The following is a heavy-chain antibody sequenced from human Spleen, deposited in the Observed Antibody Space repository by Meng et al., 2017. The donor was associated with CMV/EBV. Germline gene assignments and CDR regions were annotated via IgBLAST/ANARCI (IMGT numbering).Heavy chain of an antibody. V-gene: IGHV4-31*02. J-gene: IGHJ4*02. Sequence: TLSGDAIGRGVCGYDWIRQHPGQGMGLVGFVVVNDSTSSKQPLKSRVPIAIAASTNKFSLRLTSRTAADTAIYFYARDSGNYGGFASWGQGTLVTVSS. CDR3: ARDSGNYGGFAS. CDR2: VVVNDST. CDR1: GDAIGRGVCG. D-gene: IGHD2-21*01.